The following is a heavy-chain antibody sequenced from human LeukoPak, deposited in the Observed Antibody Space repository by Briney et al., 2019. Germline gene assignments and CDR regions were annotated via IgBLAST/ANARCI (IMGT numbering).Heavy chain of an antibody. CDR2: IYTSGST. Sequence: SETLPLTCTVSGVSISSYYWSWIRQPARKGLEWIGRIYTSGSTNYNPSLKSRVTMSVDTSKNQFSLKLSSVTAADTAVYYCAGSPDDYFDYWGQGTLVTVSS. CDR3: AGSPDDYFDY. J-gene: IGHJ4*02. V-gene: IGHV4-4*07. CDR1: GVSISSYY.